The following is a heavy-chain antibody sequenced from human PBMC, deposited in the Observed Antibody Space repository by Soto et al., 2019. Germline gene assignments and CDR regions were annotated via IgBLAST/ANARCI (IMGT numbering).Heavy chain of an antibody. CDR1: GFSLTTSGVG. Sequence: QITLNESGPTQVKPRQTLTLTCTFSGFSLTTSGVGVGWIRQSPGKAPEWLALIYWDDDKRYRPSLKSRLTTTKDPSKNQVVLTMADLDPADTATYYCAHRVLRTVFGLVTTTAIYFDFWGQGTPVAVSS. CDR3: AHRVLRTVFGLVTTTAIYFDF. V-gene: IGHV2-5*02. D-gene: IGHD3-3*01. CDR2: IYWDDDK. J-gene: IGHJ4*02.